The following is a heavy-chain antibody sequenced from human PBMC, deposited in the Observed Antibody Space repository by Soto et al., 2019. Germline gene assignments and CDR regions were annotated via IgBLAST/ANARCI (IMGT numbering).Heavy chain of an antibody. Sequence: ASVKVSCKASGYTFTSYGISWVRQAPGQGLEWMGWVSAYNGNTNYAQKLQGRVTMTTDTSTSTAYMELRSLRSDDTAVYYCARDWGDYYDSSGYRSDAFDIWGQGTMVTVSS. CDR2: VSAYNGNT. CDR1: GYTFTSYG. CDR3: ARDWGDYYDSSGYRSDAFDI. V-gene: IGHV1-18*01. J-gene: IGHJ3*02. D-gene: IGHD3-22*01.